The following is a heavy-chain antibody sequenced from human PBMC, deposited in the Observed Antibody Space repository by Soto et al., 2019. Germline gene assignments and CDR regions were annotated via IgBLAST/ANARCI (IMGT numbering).Heavy chain of an antibody. Sequence: GGSLRLSCAASGFTFSNAWMSWVRQAPGKGLEWVGRIKSKTDGGTTDYAAPVKGRFTISRDDSKNTLYLQMNSLKTEDTVVYYCTTDPSEMATFYYGMDVWGQGTTVTVSS. J-gene: IGHJ6*02. V-gene: IGHV3-15*01. D-gene: IGHD5-12*01. CDR1: GFTFSNAW. CDR2: IKSKTDGGTT. CDR3: TTDPSEMATFYYGMDV.